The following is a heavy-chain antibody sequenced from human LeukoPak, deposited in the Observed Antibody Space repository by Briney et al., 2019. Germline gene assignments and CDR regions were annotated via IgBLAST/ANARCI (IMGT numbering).Heavy chain of an antibody. CDR2: SAATPDGPIT. D-gene: IGHD6-6*01. V-gene: IGHV3-15*04. Sequence: SGGSLRLSCAASGFTFNVAWMSWVRQTPGKGLQWVARSAATPDGPITGYATPVRGRFTISRDDSRNMVYLQMRSLRTDDTAIYYCVWSSTWNKRFYLDQWGQGTLVTVSS. J-gene: IGHJ4*02. CDR3: VWSSTWNKRFYLDQ. CDR1: GFTFNVAW.